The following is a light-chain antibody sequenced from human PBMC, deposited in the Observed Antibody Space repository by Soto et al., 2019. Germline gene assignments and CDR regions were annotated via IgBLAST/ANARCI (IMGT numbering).Light chain of an antibody. CDR3: TSWDGSLDGRV. CDR2: HTY. J-gene: IGLJ3*02. Sequence: QPVLTHPPSASGTPGQRVPISCSGSSSNIGSNTVNWYQQLPGTAPKLLIYHTYQRPSGIPDRFSGSKSGTSASLDISGLQSEDEADYYGTSWDGSLDGRVFGGGTKLTVL. CDR1: SSNIGSNT. V-gene: IGLV1-44*01.